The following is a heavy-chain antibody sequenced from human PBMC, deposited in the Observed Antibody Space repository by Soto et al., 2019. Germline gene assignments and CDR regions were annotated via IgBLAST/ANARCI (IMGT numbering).Heavy chain of an antibody. CDR3: ASEIIPLTTDWYFDL. Sequence: QVQLQESGPGLVKPSQTLSLTCTVSGGSISGGVYYWSWIRQPPGKGLEWIGYILDSGSTYYNPTLKSRVTLSVDTSQNQFSLRLSSVTAADTAVYYCASEIIPLTTDWYFDLWGRGTLVTVSS. V-gene: IGHV4-30-4*01. D-gene: IGHD4-17*01. CDR2: ILDSGST. J-gene: IGHJ2*01. CDR1: GGSISGGVYY.